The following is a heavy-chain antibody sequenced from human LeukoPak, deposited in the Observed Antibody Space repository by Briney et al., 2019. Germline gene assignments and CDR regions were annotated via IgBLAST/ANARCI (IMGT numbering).Heavy chain of an antibody. CDR3: ARGVRRGITIFGVVGGWFDP. CDR2: IYTNEST. V-gene: IGHV4-4*07. CDR1: GGSISSDY. D-gene: IGHD3-3*01. Sequence: PSETLSLTCTVSGGSISSDYWSWIRQPAGKGLEYIGRIYTNESTNYNPSLKSRVTMSVDTSKNQMSLKMISVTDADTAVYYCARGVRRGITIFGVVGGWFDPWGQGTLVTVSS. J-gene: IGHJ5*02.